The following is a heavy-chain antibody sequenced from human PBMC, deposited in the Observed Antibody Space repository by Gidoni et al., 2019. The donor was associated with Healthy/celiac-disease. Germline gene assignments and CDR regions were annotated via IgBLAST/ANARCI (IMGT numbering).Heavy chain of an antibody. V-gene: IGHV4-34*01. CDR2: INHSGST. Sequence: QVQLQQWGAGLLKPSETLSLTCAVYGGSFSGYYWSWIRQPPGKGLEWIGEINHSGSTNYNPSLKSRVTISVDTSKNQFSLKLSSVTAADTAVYYCARGWPTRRFDYWGQGTLVTVSS. D-gene: IGHD6-25*01. CDR3: ARGWPTRRFDY. J-gene: IGHJ4*02. CDR1: GGSFSGYY.